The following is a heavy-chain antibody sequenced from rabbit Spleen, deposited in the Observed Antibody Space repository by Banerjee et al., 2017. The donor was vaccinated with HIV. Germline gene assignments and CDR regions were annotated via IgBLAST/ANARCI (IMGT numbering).Heavy chain of an antibody. V-gene: IGHV1S40*01. CDR1: GFSFSGSYW. J-gene: IGHJ6*01. Sequence: QSLEESGGDLVKPEGSLTLTCTASGFSFSGSYWMCWVRQAPGKGLEWIACIDTGSSGFTYFASWAKGRFTISKTSSTTVTLQMTSLTAADTATYFCARDSGSSFSSYGMDLWGPGTLVTVS. CDR2: IDTGSSGFT. D-gene: IGHD8-1*01. CDR3: ARDSGSSFSSYGMDL.